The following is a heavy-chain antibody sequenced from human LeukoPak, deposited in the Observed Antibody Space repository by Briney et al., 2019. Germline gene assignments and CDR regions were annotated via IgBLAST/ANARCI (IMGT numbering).Heavy chain of an antibody. D-gene: IGHD1-26*01. Sequence: PGGSLRLSCAASGFTFSSYSMNWVRQAPGEGLEWVSYISSSSSTIYYADSVKGRFTISRDNAKNSPYLQMNSLRAEDTAVYYCAKDDSGSYYPYYYYMDVWGKGTTVTISS. V-gene: IGHV3-48*01. CDR1: GFTFSSYS. CDR2: ISSSSSTI. J-gene: IGHJ6*03. CDR3: AKDDSGSYYPYYYYMDV.